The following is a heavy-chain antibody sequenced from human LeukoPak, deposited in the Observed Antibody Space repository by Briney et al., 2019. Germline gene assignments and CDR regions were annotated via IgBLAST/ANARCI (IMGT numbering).Heavy chain of an antibody. CDR1: GFTFSSYW. CDR3: ARDETYYYDSSGYPRALYYMDV. D-gene: IGHD3-22*01. V-gene: IGHV3-7*01. Sequence: GGSLRLSCAASGFTFSSYWMSWVRQAPGKGLEWVANIKQDGSEKYYVDSAKGGFTISRDNAKNSLYLQMHSLRAEDTAVYYCARDETYYYDSSGYPRALYYMDVWGKGTTVTVSS. CDR2: IKQDGSEK. J-gene: IGHJ6*03.